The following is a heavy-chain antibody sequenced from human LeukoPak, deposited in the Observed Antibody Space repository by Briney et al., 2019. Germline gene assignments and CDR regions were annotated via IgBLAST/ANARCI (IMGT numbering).Heavy chain of an antibody. V-gene: IGHV1-2*02. J-gene: IGHJ4*02. CDR1: GYTFTGYY. CDR2: IIPNSGGT. D-gene: IGHD2-8*01. Sequence: GASVKVSCKASGYTFTGYYMHWVRQAPGQGLEWMGWIIPNSGGTNYAQKFQGRVTMTRDTSISTAYMELSRLRSDDTAVYYCARVRAGYCTNGVCYDGNYFDYWGQGTLVTVSA. CDR3: ARVRAGYCTNGVCYDGNYFDY.